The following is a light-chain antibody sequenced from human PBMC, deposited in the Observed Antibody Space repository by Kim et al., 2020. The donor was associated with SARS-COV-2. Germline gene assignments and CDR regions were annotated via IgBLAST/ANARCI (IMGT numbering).Light chain of an antibody. CDR3: CSYAGRYTWI. CDR1: SSDVGRYNS. CDR2: DVT. Sequence: QSALTQPRSVSGSPGQSVTISCTGTSSDVGRYNSVSWYQQHPGKAPKLMISDVTDRPSGVPDRFSSFKSGNTASLTISGLQAEDEADYYCCSYAGRYTWIFGGGTQLTVL. V-gene: IGLV2-11*01. J-gene: IGLJ2*01.